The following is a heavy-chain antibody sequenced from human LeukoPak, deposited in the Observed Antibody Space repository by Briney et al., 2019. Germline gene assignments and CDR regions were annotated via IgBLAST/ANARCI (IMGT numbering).Heavy chain of an antibody. D-gene: IGHD5-24*01. CDR3: ARTAGRDGYNGYDY. V-gene: IGHV3-20*04. CDR1: GFPFDDYG. Sequence: GGSLRLSCAASGFPFDDYGMTWVRQAPGKGLEWVSGINWNGGSTGYADSVKGRFTISRDNAKHSLYLQMNSLRAEDTALYYCARTAGRDGYNGYDYWGQGTLVTVSS. J-gene: IGHJ4*02. CDR2: INWNGGST.